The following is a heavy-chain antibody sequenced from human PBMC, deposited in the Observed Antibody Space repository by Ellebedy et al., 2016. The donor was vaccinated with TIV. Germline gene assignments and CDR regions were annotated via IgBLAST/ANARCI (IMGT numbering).Heavy chain of an antibody. D-gene: IGHD2-2*01. V-gene: IGHV4-4*07. J-gene: IGHJ6*02. Sequence: MPSETLSLTCTVSAGSINGYYLRLIRQPAGKGGKGIGRIYFSGMTDYNPSLKSRVTMSLDASKNQFSLKLSSVTAADTAVYYCTRGPAPSGYGMDVWGQGTTVTVSS. CDR2: IYFSGMT. CDR3: TRGPAPSGYGMDV. CDR1: AGSINGYY.